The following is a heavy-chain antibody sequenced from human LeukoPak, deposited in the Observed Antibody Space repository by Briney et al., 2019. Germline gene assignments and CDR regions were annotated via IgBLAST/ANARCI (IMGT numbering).Heavy chain of an antibody. D-gene: IGHD2-2*02. CDR1: GYTFTSYD. Sequence: ASVKVSCKASGYTFTSYDINWVRQATGHGLEWMGWMNPNSGNTGYVQKFQGRVTMTRNTSISTAYMELSSLRSEDTAVYYCARGVLYCSSDSCYMLDYWGQGTLVTVSS. CDR3: ARGVLYCSSDSCYMLDY. J-gene: IGHJ4*02. V-gene: IGHV1-8*01. CDR2: MNPNSGNT.